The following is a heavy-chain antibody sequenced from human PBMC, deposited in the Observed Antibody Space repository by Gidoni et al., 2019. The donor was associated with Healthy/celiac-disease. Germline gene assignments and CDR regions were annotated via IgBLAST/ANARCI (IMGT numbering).Heavy chain of an antibody. D-gene: IGHD4-4*01. CDR1: GFTVSSNY. Sequence: EVQLVGSGGGLVTPGGSLRLSCAAPGFTVSSNYMSWVRQAPGKGLEWVSVIYSGGSTYYADSVKGRFTISRDNSKNTLYLQMNSLRAEDTAVYYCARDFAVTPRGYFDYWGQGTLVTVSS. V-gene: IGHV3-66*01. J-gene: IGHJ4*02. CDR2: IYSGGST. CDR3: ARDFAVTPRGYFDY.